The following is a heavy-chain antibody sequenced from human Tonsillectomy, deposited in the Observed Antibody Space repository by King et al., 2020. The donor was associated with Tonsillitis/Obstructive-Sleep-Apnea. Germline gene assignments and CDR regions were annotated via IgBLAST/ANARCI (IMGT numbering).Heavy chain of an antibody. CDR2: IGGSGRTT. CDR1: GFTFSSYG. Sequence: EVQLVESGGALVQPGGSLRLSCAASGFTFSSYGMSWVRQAPGKGLEWVSSIGGSGRTTYYGDSVKGRFTISRDNSKDTMNLQLSSLRAEDTAVYYCAALHSGGSWSWGQGTLVTVSS. D-gene: IGHD2-15*01. CDR3: AALHSGGSWS. V-gene: IGHV3-23*04. J-gene: IGHJ5*02.